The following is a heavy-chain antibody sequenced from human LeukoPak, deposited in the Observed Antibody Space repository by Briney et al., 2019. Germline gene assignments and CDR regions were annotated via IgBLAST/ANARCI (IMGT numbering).Heavy chain of an antibody. D-gene: IGHD1-26*01. V-gene: IGHV4-34*01. CDR1: GGSFSGYY. CDR2: INHSGST. J-gene: IGHJ4*02. CDR3: ARVSYYLTSCLDY. Sequence: PSETLSLTCAVYGGSFSGYYWSWIRQPPGKGLEWIGEINHSGSTNYNPSLKSRVTISVDTSKNQFSLKLSSVTAADTAVYYCARVSYYLTSCLDYWGQGTLVTVSS.